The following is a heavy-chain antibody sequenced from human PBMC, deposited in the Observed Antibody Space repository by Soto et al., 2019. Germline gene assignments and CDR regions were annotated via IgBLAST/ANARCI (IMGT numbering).Heavy chain of an antibody. V-gene: IGHV6-1*01. J-gene: IGHJ4*02. Sequence: QLQQSGPGLLKPSQTLSLTCAISGDSVSSNSAAWNWIRQSPSRGLEWPGRTYYRSKWYSYYAASGRGRITINADTSKNQGSLHLNSVTPEDTAEYYCAGGPSPLAYWGRGTGVTVSS. CDR3: AGGPSPLAY. CDR2: TYYRSKWYS. CDR1: GDSVSSNSAA. D-gene: IGHD6-6*01.